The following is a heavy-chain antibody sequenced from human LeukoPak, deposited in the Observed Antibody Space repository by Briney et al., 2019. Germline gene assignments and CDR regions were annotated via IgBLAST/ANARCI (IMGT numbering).Heavy chain of an antibody. D-gene: IGHD1-26*01. CDR2: IYYSGST. V-gene: IGHV4-31*03. J-gene: IGHJ4*02. CDR1: GGSISSGSYY. CDR3: ARVGYSGSYFFLDY. Sequence: SETLSLTCTVSGGSISSGSYYWSWIRQHPGKGLEWIGYIYYSGSTYYSPSLKSRVTISVDTSKNQFSLKLSSVTAADTAVYYCARVGYSGSYFFLDYWGQGTLVTVSS.